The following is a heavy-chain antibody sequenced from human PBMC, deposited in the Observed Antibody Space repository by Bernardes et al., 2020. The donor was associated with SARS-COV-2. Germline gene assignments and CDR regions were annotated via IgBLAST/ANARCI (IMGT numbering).Heavy chain of an antibody. CDR3: ARAPYDFWSGYYKHYYYGMDV. J-gene: IGHJ6*02. V-gene: IGHV3-7*01. CDR2: IKQDGSEK. D-gene: IGHD3-3*01. Sequence: GGSLRLSCAASGFTFSSYWMSWVRQAPGKGLEWVANIKQDGSEKYYVDSVKGRFTISRDNAKNSLYLQMNSLRAEDTAVYYCARAPYDFWSGYYKHYYYGMDVWGQGTTVTVSS. CDR1: GFTFSSYW.